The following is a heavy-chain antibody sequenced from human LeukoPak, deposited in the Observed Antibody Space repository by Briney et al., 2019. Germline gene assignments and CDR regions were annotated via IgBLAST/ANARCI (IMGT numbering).Heavy chain of an antibody. J-gene: IGHJ4*02. CDR1: GFTFTDYA. CDR3: AKRPYGSGGGHFDH. D-gene: IGHD3-10*01. Sequence: GGSLRLSCVASGFTFTDYAMTWVHQPPGRRLEWVSTITTTVGDTHYADSVKGRFTVSRDDSKGTLFLQMNSLRAEDTGVYYCAKRPYGSGGGHFDHWGQGTLAIVSS. V-gene: IGHV3-23*01. CDR2: ITTTVGDT.